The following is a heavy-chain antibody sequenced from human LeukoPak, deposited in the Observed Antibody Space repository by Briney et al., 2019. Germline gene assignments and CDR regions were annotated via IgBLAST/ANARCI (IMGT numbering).Heavy chain of an antibody. CDR3: ARDRHLNWFDP. J-gene: IGHJ5*02. D-gene: IGHD6-6*01. V-gene: IGHV1-46*01. CDR1: GYTFTSYY. CDR2: INPSGGST. Sequence: ASVKVSCKASGYTFTSYYMHWVRQAPGQGLEWMGIINPSGGSTSYAQKFQGRVTMTRDMSTSTVYMELSSLRSEDTAVYYCARDRHLNWFDPWGQGTLVTVSS.